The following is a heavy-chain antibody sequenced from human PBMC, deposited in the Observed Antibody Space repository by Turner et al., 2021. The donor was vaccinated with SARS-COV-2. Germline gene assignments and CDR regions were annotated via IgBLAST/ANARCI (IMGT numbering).Heavy chain of an antibody. CDR2: FDPEDGET. CDR3: ATGYQLRVNWFDP. D-gene: IGHD2-2*01. Sequence: QVQLVQSGAEVKKPGASVKVSCKISGYTLTELSMYWVRQAPGKGLEWMGGFDPEDGETIYAQNFQGRVTMTEDTSTDTAYMELSSLRSEDTAGYFCATGYQLRVNWFDPWGQGTLVTVSS. CDR1: GYTLTELS. J-gene: IGHJ5*02. V-gene: IGHV1-24*01.